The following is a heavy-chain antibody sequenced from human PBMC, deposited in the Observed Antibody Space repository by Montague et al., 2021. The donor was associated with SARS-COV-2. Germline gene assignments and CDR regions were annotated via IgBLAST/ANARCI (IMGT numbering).Heavy chain of an antibody. V-gene: IGHV3-23*01. CDR1: GFTFSNYD. CDR3: ANDRPPLRSGTTEG. Sequence: SLRLSCAASGFTFSNYDMTWVRQAPGKGLEWVSSSGFRGATYYADSVKGRFTISRDNSKNTLYLQMNSLRGEDTAVYYCANDRPPLRSGTTEGWGQGTLVTVSS. J-gene: IGHJ4*02. CDR2: SGFRGAT. D-gene: IGHD1-1*01.